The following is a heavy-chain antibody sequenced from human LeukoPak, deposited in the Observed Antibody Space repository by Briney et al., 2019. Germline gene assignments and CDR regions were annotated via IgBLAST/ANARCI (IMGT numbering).Heavy chain of an antibody. CDR3: AREAEWEPRDAFDI. Sequence: ASVKVSCKASGYTFTSYGISWVRQAPGQGLEWMGWISAYNGNTNYAQKLQGRVTMTTDTSTSTAYMELRSLRSDDTAVYYCAREAEWEPRDAFDIWGQGTMVTVSS. V-gene: IGHV1-18*01. CDR2: ISAYNGNT. CDR1: GYTFTSYG. J-gene: IGHJ3*02. D-gene: IGHD1-26*01.